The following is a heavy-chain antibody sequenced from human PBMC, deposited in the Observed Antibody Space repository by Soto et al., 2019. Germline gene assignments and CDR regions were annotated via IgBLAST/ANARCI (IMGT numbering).Heavy chain of an antibody. CDR2: IDNAGTDS. D-gene: IGHD3-10*01. CDR3: ARGWFGPDV. V-gene: IGHV3-74*01. J-gene: IGHJ6*04. CDR1: GFTLSGRS. Sequence: GGSLRLSCAASGFTLSGRSMHWVRQAPGKGLVWVSGIDNAGTDSTYADSVKGRFTSSRDNAKNMLYLQMNSLRVEDTAVYYCARGWFGPDVWGKGTTVTVSS.